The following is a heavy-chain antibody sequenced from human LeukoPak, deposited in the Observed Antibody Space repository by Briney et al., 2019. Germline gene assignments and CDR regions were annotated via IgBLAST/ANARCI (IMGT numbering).Heavy chain of an antibody. Sequence: PGGSLRLSCAAFGFSFSSYWMHWVRQAPGKGLEWVSTIYDDNTYYADSVKGRFAISTDNSKNTLYLQMNGLRVEDTAVYFCAARKVRGVWFYLDYWGQGTLVTVSS. CDR1: GFSFSSYW. D-gene: IGHD3-10*01. V-gene: IGHV3-53*01. CDR2: IYDDNT. CDR3: AARKVRGVWFYLDY. J-gene: IGHJ4*02.